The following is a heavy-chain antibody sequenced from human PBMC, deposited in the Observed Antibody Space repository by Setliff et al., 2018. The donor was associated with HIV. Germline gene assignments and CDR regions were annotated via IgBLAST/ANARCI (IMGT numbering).Heavy chain of an antibody. CDR3: ARGGRGSGSYYWDYYFDY. CDR1: GYSISSGYY. V-gene: IGHV4-38-2*02. J-gene: IGHJ4*02. D-gene: IGHD3-10*01. CDR2: IYYSGST. Sequence: SETLSLTCTVSGYSISSGYYWGWIRQPPGKGLEWIGSIYYSGSTNYNPSLKSRVTISVDTSKNQFSLKLSSVTAADTAVYYCARGGRGSGSYYWDYYFDYWGQGTLVTVSS.